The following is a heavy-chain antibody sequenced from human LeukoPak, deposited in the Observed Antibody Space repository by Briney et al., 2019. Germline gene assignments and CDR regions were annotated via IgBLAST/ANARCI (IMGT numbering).Heavy chain of an antibody. CDR3: TRGAGWLIDY. D-gene: IGHD3-16*01. CDR1: DDSISDYY. Sequence: SETLSLTCTLSDDSISDYYRGWIRQPPGKGLGWIGYIHNSGTSTYNLSLKSRVTISADTSKNQLSLNLNSMTTADTAVYSCTRGAGWLIDYWGQGILVTVSS. J-gene: IGHJ4*02. V-gene: IGHV4-59*01. CDR2: IHNSGTS.